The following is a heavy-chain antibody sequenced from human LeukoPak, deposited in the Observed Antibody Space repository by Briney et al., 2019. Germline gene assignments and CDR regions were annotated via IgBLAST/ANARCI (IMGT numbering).Heavy chain of an antibody. D-gene: IGHD5-18*01. Sequence: ASVKVSCKASGYTFTGYYMHWVRQAPGQGLEWMGWINPNSGGTIYAQKFQGRVTMTRDTSISTAYMELSRLRSDDTAVYYCARVPYLARDTAMVKGFDYWGQGTLVTVSS. CDR1: GYTFTGYY. J-gene: IGHJ4*02. CDR2: INPNSGGT. CDR3: ARVPYLARDTAMVKGFDY. V-gene: IGHV1-2*02.